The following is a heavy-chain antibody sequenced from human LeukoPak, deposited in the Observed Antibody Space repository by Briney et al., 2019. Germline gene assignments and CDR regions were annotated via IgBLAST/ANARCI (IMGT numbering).Heavy chain of an antibody. V-gene: IGHV4-59*08. CDR3: ARLSSGWSLFDY. Sequence: SETLSLTCTVSGGSICSYYWSWIRQPPGKGLEWIGYIYYSGSTNYNPSLKSRVTISVDTSKNQFSLKLSSVTAADTAVYYCARLSSGWSLFDYWGQGTLVTVSS. CDR2: IYYSGST. D-gene: IGHD6-19*01. J-gene: IGHJ4*02. CDR1: GGSICSYY.